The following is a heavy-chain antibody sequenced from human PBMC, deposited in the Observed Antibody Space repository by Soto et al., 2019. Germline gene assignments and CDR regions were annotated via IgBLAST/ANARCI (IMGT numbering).Heavy chain of an antibody. Sequence: QVQLVESGGGVVQPGRSLRLSCAASGFTFSNYGMHWVRQAPGKGLEWVALIWYDGSNKYYADSVKGRFTISRDNSKNTLYLQMNSLRAEDTAVYYCATGTDMNWGQGTLVTVSS. CDR2: IWYDGSNK. CDR3: ATGTDMN. V-gene: IGHV3-33*01. J-gene: IGHJ4*02. CDR1: GFTFSNYG.